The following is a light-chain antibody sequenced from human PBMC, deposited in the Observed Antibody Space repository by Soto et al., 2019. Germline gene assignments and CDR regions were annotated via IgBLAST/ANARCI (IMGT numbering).Light chain of an antibody. J-gene: IGLJ1*01. CDR1: SSDVGGYNY. Sequence: QSALTQPRSVSGSPGQSVTISRTGTSSDVGGYNYVSWYQQHPGKAPKLITYDVSKRPSGVPDRVSGSKSGITASLTISVLQAEDEADYHCCSYAGSYTYVVGAGTKVAVL. CDR2: DVS. CDR3: CSYAGSYTYV. V-gene: IGLV2-11*01.